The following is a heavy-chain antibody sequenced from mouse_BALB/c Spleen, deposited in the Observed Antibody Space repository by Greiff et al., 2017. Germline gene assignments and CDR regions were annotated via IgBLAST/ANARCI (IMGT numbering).Heavy chain of an antibody. J-gene: IGHJ2*01. CDR3: ARTTATSDY. CDR2: IYPGNSDT. Sequence: VMLVESGTVLARPGASVKMSCKASGYTFTSYWMHWVKQRPGQGLEWIGAIYPGNSDTSYNQKFKGKATFTADTSSNTAYMQLSSLTSEDSAVYYCARTTATSDYWGQGTTLTVSS. D-gene: IGHD1-2*01. V-gene: IGHV1-87*01. CDR1: GYTFTSYW.